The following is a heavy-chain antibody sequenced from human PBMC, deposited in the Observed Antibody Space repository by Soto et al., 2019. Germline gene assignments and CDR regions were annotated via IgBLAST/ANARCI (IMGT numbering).Heavy chain of an antibody. CDR2: IYHSGST. V-gene: IGHV4-30-2*01. D-gene: IGHD3-9*01. Sequence: PSETLSLTCAVSGCSISSGGYSWSWIRQPPGKGLEWIGYIYHSGSTYYNPSLKSRVTMSVDKSQNHFSLKLTSVTAADTAVYYCARGLRGTDYDILMGGSWGPGALVTVSS. J-gene: IGHJ5*02. CDR3: ARGLRGTDYDILMGGS. CDR1: GCSISSGGYS.